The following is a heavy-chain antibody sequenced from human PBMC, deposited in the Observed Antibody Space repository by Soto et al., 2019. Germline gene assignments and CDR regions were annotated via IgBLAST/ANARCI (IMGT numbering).Heavy chain of an antibody. CDR2: IAADNGDT. CDR1: GYTFSTYG. J-gene: IGHJ5*02. CDR3: TRDWKGAEGFDP. V-gene: IGHV1-18*01. D-gene: IGHD1-1*01. Sequence: QVQLVQSGAEVKKPGASVKVSCKASGYTFSTYGFSWVRQAPGQGLEWMGWIAADNGDTKYAQNFQGRVTMTPATFTTTSSTELSSLTSDDTTVYFCTRDWKGAEGFDPWGQGTVVTVSS.